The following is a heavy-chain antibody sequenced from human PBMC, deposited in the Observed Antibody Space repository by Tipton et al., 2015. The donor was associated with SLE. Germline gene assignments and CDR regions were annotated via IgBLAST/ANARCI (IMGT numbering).Heavy chain of an antibody. Sequence: SLRLSCTASGFIFDNYGMHWVRQPPGKGLEWVAFIRYDGSTTYYADSVKGRLRISRDNSKDTLYLEMTTLGAEDTAVYYCARHGEQFLELLSPDYVMDVWGQGTTATVSS. CDR2: IRYDGSTT. V-gene: IGHV3-30*02. D-gene: IGHD3-3*01. CDR1: GFIFDNYG. CDR3: ARHGEQFLELLSPDYVMDV. J-gene: IGHJ6*02.